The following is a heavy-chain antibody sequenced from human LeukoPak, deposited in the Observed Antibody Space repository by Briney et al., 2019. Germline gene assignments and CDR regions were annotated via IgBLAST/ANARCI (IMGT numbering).Heavy chain of an antibody. D-gene: IGHD5-24*01. CDR2: ISGSGSGGST. Sequence: GGSLRLSCAASGFTFSSSAMSWVRQAPGKGLEWVSNISGSGSGGSTYYADSVKGRFTISRDNFKNTLYLQMNSLRAEDTAVYYCARELYTRDGYNSYMDVWGRGTTVTVSS. V-gene: IGHV3-23*01. J-gene: IGHJ6*03. CDR1: GFTFSSSA. CDR3: ARELYTRDGYNSYMDV.